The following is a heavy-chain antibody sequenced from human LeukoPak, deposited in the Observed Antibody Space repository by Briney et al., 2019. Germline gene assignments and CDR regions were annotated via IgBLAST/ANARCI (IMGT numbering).Heavy chain of an antibody. V-gene: IGHV3-30*18. J-gene: IGHJ4*02. CDR3: AKVWSPSGWFWGYFDY. CDR1: GITFSDYG. Sequence: GRSLRLSCAASGITFSDYGMRWVRQAPGRGLEWVAVITFDGHNKFYSDSVKGRFTVSRDNSKNTLYLQMNSLRAEDTAVYYCAKVWSPSGWFWGYFDYWGQGTLVTVSS. CDR2: ITFDGHNK. D-gene: IGHD6-19*01.